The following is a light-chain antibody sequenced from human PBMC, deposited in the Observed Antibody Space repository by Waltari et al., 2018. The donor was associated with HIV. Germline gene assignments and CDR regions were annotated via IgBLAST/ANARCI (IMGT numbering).Light chain of an antibody. CDR1: KLGDKY. J-gene: IGLJ2*01. V-gene: IGLV3-1*01. CDR3: QAWDSSTVV. CDR2: QAS. Sequence: SYELTQPPSVSVSPGQTASITCSGDKLGDKYACWYQQKPGQYPVLVIYQASKRPSGIPERFSGSNSGNTATLTISGTQAMDEADDYCQAWDSSTVVFGGGTKLTVL.